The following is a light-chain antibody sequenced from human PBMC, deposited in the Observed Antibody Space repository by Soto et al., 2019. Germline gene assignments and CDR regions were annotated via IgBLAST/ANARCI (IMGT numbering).Light chain of an antibody. V-gene: IGKV3-15*01. CDR2: GAS. CDR3: QQYNSCPPFT. J-gene: IGKJ5*01. CDR1: QSVSSN. Sequence: EIVMTQSPATLSLSPGERATLSCRASQSVSSNLAWYQQKPGQAPRLLVYGASTRATGIPARFSGSGSGTEFTRPISSLQSADFAVYCWQQYNSCPPFTVGQGTRLEIK.